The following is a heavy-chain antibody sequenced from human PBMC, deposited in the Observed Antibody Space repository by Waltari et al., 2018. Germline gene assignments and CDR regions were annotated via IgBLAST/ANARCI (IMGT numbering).Heavy chain of an antibody. Sequence: EERLVESGGDLVQPGSSLRLSCTASGFTFDDYGMHWVRQVPGKGLEWVSGISWHSVSIDYADSVKGRFTISRDNAKNSLYLQMNSLRAEDTAVYYCARDRDYDYIWGSYPNDAFDIWGQGTMVTVSS. CDR2: ISWHSVSI. CDR3: ARDRDYDYIWGSYPNDAFDI. D-gene: IGHD3-16*02. CDR1: GFTFDDYG. V-gene: IGHV3-9*01. J-gene: IGHJ3*02.